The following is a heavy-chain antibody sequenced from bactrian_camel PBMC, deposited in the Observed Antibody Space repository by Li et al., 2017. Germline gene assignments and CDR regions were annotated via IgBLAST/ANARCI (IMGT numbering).Heavy chain of an antibody. V-gene: IGHV3S40*01. CDR3: SADARQYAGSWRSLVADSFDY. J-gene: IGHJ4*01. Sequence: DVQLVESGGGLVQAGGSLRLSCRSNVYTDGFWCMSWFRTGPNQREGVAAVHTNTGGSYYADSVKGRFTISQDSAKSTVSLQMNSLNPDDTAMYYCSADARQYAGSWRSLVADSFDYWGQGTQVTVS. CDR2: VHTNTGGS. CDR1: VYTDGFWC. D-gene: IGHD6*01.